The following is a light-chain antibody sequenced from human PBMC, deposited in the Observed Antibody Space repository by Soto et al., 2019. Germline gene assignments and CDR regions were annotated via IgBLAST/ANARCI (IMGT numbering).Light chain of an antibody. Sequence: QSVLTQPPSVSGAPGQRVTISCTGSSSNIGAGYDVHWYQQLPGTVPKLLIHGNNNRPSGVPDRFSGSKSGTSASLAITGLQAEDEADYYCQSYDSRLSGSVFGGGTKLTVL. CDR1: SSNIGAGYD. J-gene: IGLJ3*02. CDR3: QSYDSRLSGSV. CDR2: GNN. V-gene: IGLV1-40*01.